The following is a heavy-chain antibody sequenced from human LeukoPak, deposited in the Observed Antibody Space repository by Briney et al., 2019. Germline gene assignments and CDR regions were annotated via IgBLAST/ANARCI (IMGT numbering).Heavy chain of an antibody. D-gene: IGHD3-22*01. CDR1: GGSISSYY. CDR2: IYYSGST. CDR3: ASGYDSSGYYSFDY. V-gene: IGHV4-59*08. Sequence: SETLSLTCTVSGGSISSYYWSWIRQPPGKGLEWIGYIYYSGSTNYNPSLESRVTISVDTSKNQFSLKLSSVTAADTAVYYCASGYDSSGYYSFDYWGQGTLVTVSS. J-gene: IGHJ4*02.